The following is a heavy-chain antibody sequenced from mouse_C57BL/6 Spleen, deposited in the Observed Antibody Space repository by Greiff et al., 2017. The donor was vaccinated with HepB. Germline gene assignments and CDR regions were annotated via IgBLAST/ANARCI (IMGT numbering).Heavy chain of an antibody. D-gene: IGHD2-1*01. J-gene: IGHJ4*01. Sequence: VQLQQPGAELVKPGASVKMSCKASGYTFTSYWITWVKQRPGQGLEWIGDIYPGSGSTNYNEKFKSKATLTVDTSSSTAYMQLSSLTSEDSAVYYCARGIVGKYGIWAMDYWGQGTSVTVSS. CDR2: IYPGSGST. V-gene: IGHV1-55*01. CDR3: ARGIVGKYGIWAMDY. CDR1: GYTFTSYW.